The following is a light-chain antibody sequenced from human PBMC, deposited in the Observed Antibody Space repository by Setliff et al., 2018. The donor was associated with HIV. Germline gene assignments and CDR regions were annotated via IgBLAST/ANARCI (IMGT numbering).Light chain of an antibody. V-gene: IGLV2-14*01. CDR1: STDSGDYNF. CDR3: SSYTPSDARRV. Sequence: QSVLTQPASVSGSPGQSITISCTGTSTDSGDYNFISWFQQHPGQAPKLLVYDVSDRPSGISDRFSGSKSGNTASLTISGLQADDEANYYCSSYTPSDARRVFGGGTK. CDR2: DVS. J-gene: IGLJ3*02.